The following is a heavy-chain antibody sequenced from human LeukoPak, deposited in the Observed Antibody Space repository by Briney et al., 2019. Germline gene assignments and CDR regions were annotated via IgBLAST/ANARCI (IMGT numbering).Heavy chain of an antibody. CDR1: GGTFSSYA. D-gene: IGHD6-13*01. CDR2: IIPIFGTA. J-gene: IGHJ4*02. V-gene: IGHV1-69*05. CDR3: ARDADGPGIAAAGYFDY. Sequence: EASVKVSCKASGGTFSSYAISWVRQAPGQGLEWMGGIIPIFGTANYAQKFQGRVTITTDESTSTAYMELSSLRSEDTAVYYCARDADGPGIAAAGYFDYWGQGTLVTVSS.